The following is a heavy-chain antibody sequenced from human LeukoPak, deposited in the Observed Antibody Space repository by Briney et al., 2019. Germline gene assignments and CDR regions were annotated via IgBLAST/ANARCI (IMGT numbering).Heavy chain of an antibody. J-gene: IGHJ6*02. CDR1: GFTVSNTY. CDR2: INSDGSST. D-gene: IGHD2-2*03. V-gene: IGHV3-74*01. CDR3: ARDLVDIVVVPDYGMDV. Sequence: PGGSLRLSCAASGFTVSNTYMTWVRQAPGKGLVWVSRINSDGSSTSYADSVKGRFTISRDNAKNTLYLQMNSLRAEDTAVYYCARDLVDIVVVPDYGMDVWGQGTTVTVSS.